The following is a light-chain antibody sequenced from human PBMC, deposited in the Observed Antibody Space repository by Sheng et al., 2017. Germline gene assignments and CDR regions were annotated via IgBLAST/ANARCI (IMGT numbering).Light chain of an antibody. CDR3: QQTYSIPQT. J-gene: IGKJ2*01. CDR2: AAA. V-gene: IGKV1-39*01. CDR1: LSISTN. Sequence: DIQMTQSPSSLSASVGDRVSITCRASLSISTNLNWYQHKPGKAPKLLIFAAASFHSGVPSRFRGSGSGTDFTLTISSLQPEDFATYYCQQTYSIPQTFGQGTKLEIK.